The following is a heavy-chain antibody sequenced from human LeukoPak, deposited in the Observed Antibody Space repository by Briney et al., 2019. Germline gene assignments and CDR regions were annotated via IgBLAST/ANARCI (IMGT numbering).Heavy chain of an antibody. Sequence: ASVEVLCKSSGRTFRSYCISWVRQAPGQGLECVGCISANNGNTNYAQKLQGRVTMTTDTSTSTAYMELRSLRSDDTAVYYCARDKHSSAIMDAFDIWGQGTMVTVSS. J-gene: IGHJ3*02. CDR3: ARDKHSSAIMDAFDI. CDR1: GRTFRSYC. CDR2: ISANNGNT. V-gene: IGHV1-18*01. D-gene: IGHD3-22*01.